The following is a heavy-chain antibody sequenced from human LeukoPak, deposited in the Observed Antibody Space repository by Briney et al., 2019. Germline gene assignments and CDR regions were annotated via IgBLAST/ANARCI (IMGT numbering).Heavy chain of an antibody. CDR3: ARHPGAFEI. CDR2: IYYSGST. CDR1: GGSISSSSYY. V-gene: IGHV4-39*01. Sequence: SETLSLTCAVSGGSISSSSYYWGWIRQPPGKGLEWIASIYYSGSTYYNPSLKSRVTISVDTSKNQFSLKLSPVTAADTAVYYCARHPGAFEIWGQGTMVTVSS. J-gene: IGHJ3*02.